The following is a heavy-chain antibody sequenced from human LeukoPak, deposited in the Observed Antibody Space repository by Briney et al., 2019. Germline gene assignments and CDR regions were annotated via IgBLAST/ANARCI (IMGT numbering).Heavy chain of an antibody. CDR1: GFTFSSYG. V-gene: IGHV3-30*18. D-gene: IGHD6-19*01. CDR3: AKGGSGWYFDY. Sequence: GGSLRLSCAASGFTFSSYGMHWVRQAPGKGLEWVAIISYDGGDKYYADSVKGRFTISRDNSRNTLYLQMNGPRPEDTAVYYCAKGGSGWYFDYWGQGTLVTVSS. J-gene: IGHJ4*02. CDR2: ISYDGGDK.